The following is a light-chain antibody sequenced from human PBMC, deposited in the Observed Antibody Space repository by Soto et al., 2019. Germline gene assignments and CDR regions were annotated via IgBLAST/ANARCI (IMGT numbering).Light chain of an antibody. Sequence: QSVLTQPAAVSGTPGQSITISCTGTSGDIGSDNGVSSYQTHSDKAPKLIIYEVTDRPSRDSNRYSASKNGHAASLSISGLQAEDDAEYYFSSYTNTITRACVLGTGTKVTVL. CDR3: SSYTNTITRACV. V-gene: IGLV2-14*01. J-gene: IGLJ1*01. CDR2: EVT. CDR1: SGDIGSDNG.